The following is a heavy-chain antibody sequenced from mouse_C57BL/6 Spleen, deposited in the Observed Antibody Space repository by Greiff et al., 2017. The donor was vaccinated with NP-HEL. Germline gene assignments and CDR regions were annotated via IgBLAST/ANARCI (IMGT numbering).Heavy chain of an antibody. Sequence: EVQLQQSGPVLVKPGASVKMSCKASGYTFPDSYMHWVKQSPGKSLEWIGVINPYNGGTSYNQKFKGKATLTVDKSSSTAYMELNSLTSEDSAVYYCARRNDYDTWFAYWGQGTLVTVSA. V-gene: IGHV1-19*01. CDR1: GYTFPDSY. D-gene: IGHD2-4*01. CDR2: INPYNGGT. CDR3: ARRNDYDTWFAY. J-gene: IGHJ3*01.